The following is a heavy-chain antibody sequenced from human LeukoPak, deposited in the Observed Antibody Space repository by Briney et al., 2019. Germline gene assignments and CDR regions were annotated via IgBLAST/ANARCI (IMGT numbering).Heavy chain of an antibody. D-gene: IGHD3-22*01. CDR3: ARAKDYISMIVVVTPDY. Sequence: PGGSLRLSCAASGFTFNNYAMTWVRQAPGKGLEWVSSISSSGGTTYSADSVKGRFIISRDNAKNSLYLQMNSLRAEDTAVYYCARAKDYISMIVVVTPDYWGQGTLVTVSS. CDR2: ISSSGGTT. V-gene: IGHV3-23*01. CDR1: GFTFNNYA. J-gene: IGHJ4*02.